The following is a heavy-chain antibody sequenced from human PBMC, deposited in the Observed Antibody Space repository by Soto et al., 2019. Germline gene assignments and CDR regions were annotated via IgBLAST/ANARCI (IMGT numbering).Heavy chain of an antibody. V-gene: IGHV3-11*06. Sequence: GGSLRLSCAASGFTFSYYYMSWIRQAPGKGLGWVSYISSSSSYTNYADSVKGRFTISRDNAKNSLYLQMNSLRAEDTAVYYCARDLRSGYCSSTSCHPLVGMDVWGQGTTVTVSS. CDR3: ARDLRSGYCSSTSCHPLVGMDV. J-gene: IGHJ6*02. D-gene: IGHD2-2*01. CDR1: GFTFSYYY. CDR2: ISSSSSYT.